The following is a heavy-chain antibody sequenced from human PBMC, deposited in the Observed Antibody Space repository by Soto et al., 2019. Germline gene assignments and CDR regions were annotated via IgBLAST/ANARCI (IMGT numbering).Heavy chain of an antibody. CDR2: IIPMFGTA. V-gene: IGHV1-69*05. CDR1: GGTFSTYA. J-gene: IGHJ4*02. CDR3: ASGIQLWLRRINNGYSG. Sequence: QVQLVQSGAEVKKPESSVKVSCKAPGGTFSTYAISWVRQAPGQGLEWMGGIIPMFGTANYAQRFQARXTXTXXESTNTVYRELSSLRSEDTAVYFCASGIQLWLRRINNGYSGWGQGTLVTVSS. D-gene: IGHD5-18*01.